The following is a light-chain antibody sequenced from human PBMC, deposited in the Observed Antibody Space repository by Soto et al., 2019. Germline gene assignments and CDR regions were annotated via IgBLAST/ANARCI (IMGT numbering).Light chain of an antibody. J-gene: IGLJ1*01. CDR2: EVA. Sequence: QSALTQPPSPSGSPGQSVTISCTGTSSDVGGYNYVSWYQQHPGKSPTLIIYEVAKRPSGVPDRFAGSKSGNTASLTVSGLQAEDEANDNCASYAGRSNDYVFGTGTQRTGL. CDR1: SSDVGGYNY. V-gene: IGLV2-8*01. CDR3: ASYAGRSNDYV.